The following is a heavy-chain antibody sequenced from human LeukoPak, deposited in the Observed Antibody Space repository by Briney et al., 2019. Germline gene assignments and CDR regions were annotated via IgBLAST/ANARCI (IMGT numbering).Heavy chain of an antibody. J-gene: IGHJ4*02. CDR1: GFTFSSYA. D-gene: IGHD5-12*01. CDR2: ISSNGGSI. V-gene: IGHV3-64D*06. Sequence: GGSLRLSCSASGFTFSSYAMHWVRQAPGKGLEYVSAISSNGGSIYYADSVKGRFTISRDNSKNTLYLQMSSLRAEDTAVYYCVKDISRYSGYYWGQGTLVTVSS. CDR3: VKDISRYSGYY.